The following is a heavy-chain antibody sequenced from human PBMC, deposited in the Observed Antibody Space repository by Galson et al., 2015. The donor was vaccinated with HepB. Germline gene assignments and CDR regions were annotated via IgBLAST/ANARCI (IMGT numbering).Heavy chain of an antibody. CDR2: IRSKAYGGTT. J-gene: IGHJ4*02. CDR1: GFIFGNYA. V-gene: IGHV3-49*03. CDR3: TRLGDLSGYSSR. Sequence: SLRLSCAASGFIFGNYAMSWFRQAPGKGLEWVGFIRSKAYGGTTKFAASVKGRFTISRDDSKSIAYLQMNSLKSEDTAVYYCTRLGDLSGYSSRWGQGTLVTVSS. D-gene: IGHD6-13*01.